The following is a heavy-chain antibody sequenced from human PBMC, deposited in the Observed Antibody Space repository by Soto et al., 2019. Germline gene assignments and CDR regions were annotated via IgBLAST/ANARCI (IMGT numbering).Heavy chain of an antibody. V-gene: IGHV3-23*01. CDR3: AKDSPVLRFLDPNWFDP. CDR2: ISGSGGST. D-gene: IGHD3-3*01. Sequence: PGGSLRLSCAASGFTFSSYAMSWVRQAPGKGLEWVSAISGSGGSTYYADSVKGRFTISRDNSKNTLYLQMNSLRAEDTAVYYCAKDSPVLRFLDPNWFDPWGQGTLVTVSS. J-gene: IGHJ5*02. CDR1: GFTFSSYA.